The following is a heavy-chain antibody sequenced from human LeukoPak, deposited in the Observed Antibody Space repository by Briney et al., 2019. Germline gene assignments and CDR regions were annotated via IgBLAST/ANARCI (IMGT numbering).Heavy chain of an antibody. CDR3: ARGATWCSGGSCYRYYYYYYMDV. J-gene: IGHJ6*03. CDR2: INPNSGGK. V-gene: IGHV1-2*02. CDR1: GYTFTGYY. Sequence: AASVTVSCKASGYTFTGYYMHWLGQAPGQGVEGMGWINPNSGGKNYAQKFQGRVTMTRYTSISTAYMELSRLRSDDTAVYYCARGATWCSGGSCYRYYYYYYMDVWGKGTTVTVSS. D-gene: IGHD2-15*01.